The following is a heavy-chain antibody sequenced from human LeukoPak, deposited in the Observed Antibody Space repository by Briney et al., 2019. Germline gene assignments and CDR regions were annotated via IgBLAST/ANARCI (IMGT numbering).Heavy chain of an antibody. V-gene: IGHV1-8*01. D-gene: IGHD6-6*01. CDR3: ARALSGGLVRVGYYYYYGMDV. CDR1: GYTFTSYD. Sequence: ASVKVSCKASGYTFTSYDINWVRQATGQGLEWMGWMNPNSGNTGYAQKFQGRVTMTRNTSISTAYMELSSLRSEDTAVYYCARALSGGLVRVGYYYYYGMDVWGQGTTVTVSS. J-gene: IGHJ6*02. CDR2: MNPNSGNT.